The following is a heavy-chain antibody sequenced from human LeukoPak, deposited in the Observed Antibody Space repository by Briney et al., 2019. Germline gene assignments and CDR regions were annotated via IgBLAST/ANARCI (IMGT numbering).Heavy chain of an antibody. V-gene: IGHV3-21*01. CDR2: ISSSSSYI. CDR1: GFTFSSYS. J-gene: IGHJ4*02. CDR3: ARDSGYCGGDCYSAPFDY. Sequence: GGSLRLSCAASGFTFSSYSMTWVRQAPGKGLEWVSSISSSSSYIYYADSVKGRFTISRDNAKNSLYLQMNSLRAEDTAVYYCARDSGYCGGDCYSAPFDYWGQGTLVTVSS. D-gene: IGHD2-21*02.